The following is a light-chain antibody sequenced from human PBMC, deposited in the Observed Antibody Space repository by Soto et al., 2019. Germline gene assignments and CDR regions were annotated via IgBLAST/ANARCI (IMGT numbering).Light chain of an antibody. CDR1: QGITTW. Sequence: DIQMTQSPSSVSASVGDRVSIACRASQGITTWLAWYQQKPGKAPKLLMYAASTLQSGVPSRFSGSGSGTDFTLTISILQPEDFATYYCPQANSLPFTFGPGTKVDV. J-gene: IGKJ3*01. V-gene: IGKV1D-12*01. CDR2: AAS. CDR3: PQANSLPFT.